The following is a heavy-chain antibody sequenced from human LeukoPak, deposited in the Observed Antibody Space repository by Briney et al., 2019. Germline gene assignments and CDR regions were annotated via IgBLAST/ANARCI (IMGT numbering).Heavy chain of an antibody. CDR1: GVSVSGSYY. J-gene: IGHJ3*02. CDR2: MHHSGNS. V-gene: IGHV4-39*01. D-gene: IGHD3-3*02. Sequence: PSETLSLTCTVSGVSVSGSYYWAWIRQPPGKGLEWIGSMHHSGNSYYNPSLKGRVTISVDMSRNQVSLKVSSVIAADTAVYFCARLGSTDIFAGFDIWGQGTMVTVAS. CDR3: ARLGSTDIFAGFDI.